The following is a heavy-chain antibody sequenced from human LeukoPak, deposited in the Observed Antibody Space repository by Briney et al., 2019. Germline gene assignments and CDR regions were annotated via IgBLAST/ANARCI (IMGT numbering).Heavy chain of an antibody. CDR1: GFTFDDDA. J-gene: IGHJ5*02. CDR2: ISWNSGSI. Sequence: PGGSLRLSCAASGFTFDDDAMHWVRHAPGKGLEWVSGISWNSGSIGYADSVKGRFTISRDNAKNSLYLQMNSLRAEDTALYYCAKSYDSSGYYDNWFDPWGQGTLVTVSS. V-gene: IGHV3-9*01. D-gene: IGHD3-22*01. CDR3: AKSYDSSGYYDNWFDP.